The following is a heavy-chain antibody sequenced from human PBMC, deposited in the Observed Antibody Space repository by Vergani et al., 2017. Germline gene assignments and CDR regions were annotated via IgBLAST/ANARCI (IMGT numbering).Heavy chain of an antibody. Sequence: QVQLVQSGAEVKKPGSSVKVSCKASGGTFSSYAISWVRQAPGQGLEWMGGIIPNFGTANYAQKFQGRVTITADESTSTAYMELSSLRAEDTAVYYCAREEEKYYDFWSGYRGNWFDPWGQGTLVTVSS. J-gene: IGHJ5*02. CDR2: IIPNFGTA. CDR1: GGTFSSYA. V-gene: IGHV1-69*12. CDR3: AREEEKYYDFWSGYRGNWFDP. D-gene: IGHD3-3*01.